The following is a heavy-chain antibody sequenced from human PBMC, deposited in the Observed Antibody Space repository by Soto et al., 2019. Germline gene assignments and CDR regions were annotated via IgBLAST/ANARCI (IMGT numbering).Heavy chain of an antibody. D-gene: IGHD6-19*01. J-gene: IGHJ4*02. V-gene: IGHV3-23*01. CDR2: IGGSGGNT. CDR3: AKDRSNAWYGVGF. CDR1: GFTFSSYA. Sequence: EVRLLESGGGLVQPGGSLRLSCAASGFTFSSYAMSWVRQAPGKGLEWVSAIGGSGGNTYYADSAKGRFTISRDNSKNTLYLQMNVLRAEDTAVYYCAKDRSNAWYGVGFWGQGTLVTVSS.